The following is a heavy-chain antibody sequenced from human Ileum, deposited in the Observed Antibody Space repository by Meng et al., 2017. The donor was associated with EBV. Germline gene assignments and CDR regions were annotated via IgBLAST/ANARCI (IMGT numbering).Heavy chain of an antibody. CDR3: ATSRIAKFDR. CDR1: GDNVSSDKTA. CDR2: TYRRSRWYY. Sequence: SHSPSISCVICGDNVSSDKTAWNWIRQSPSRGIEWLGRTYRRSRWYYDYELSVKSRINISPDTSKNQVSLQLNSVTDEDNGIYYCATSRIAKFDRWGQGTLVTVSS. J-gene: IGHJ5*02. V-gene: IGHV6-1*01.